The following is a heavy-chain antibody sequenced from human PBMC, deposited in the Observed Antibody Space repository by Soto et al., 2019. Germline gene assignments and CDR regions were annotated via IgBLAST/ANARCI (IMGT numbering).Heavy chain of an antibody. D-gene: IGHD3-3*01. CDR1: GFTFSSYA. J-gene: IGHJ6*02. Sequence: GGSLRVSCSASGFTFSSYAMHWVRQAPGKGLEYVSAISSNGGSTYYADSVKGRLTISRDNSKNTLYLQMSSLRAEDTAVYYCRPFGVVTSLYYYYGMDVWGQGTTVTVSS. V-gene: IGHV3-64D*06. CDR2: ISSNGGST. CDR3: RPFGVVTSLYYYYGMDV.